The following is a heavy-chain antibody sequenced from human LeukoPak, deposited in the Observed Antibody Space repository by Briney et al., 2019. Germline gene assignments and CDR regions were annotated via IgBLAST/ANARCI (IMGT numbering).Heavy chain of an antibody. CDR1: GYTFTGYC. J-gene: IGHJ4*02. Sequence: ASVKLSCKASGYTFTGYCVHWVRQAPGQGLEWMGWINPNRGGTNYAQKFQGRVTMTRDTSITTAYMELSSLTSDDTALYYCARDYYYDSSGYHLGYWGQGTLVTVSS. CDR2: INPNRGGT. D-gene: IGHD3-22*01. V-gene: IGHV1-2*02. CDR3: ARDYYYDSSGYHLGY.